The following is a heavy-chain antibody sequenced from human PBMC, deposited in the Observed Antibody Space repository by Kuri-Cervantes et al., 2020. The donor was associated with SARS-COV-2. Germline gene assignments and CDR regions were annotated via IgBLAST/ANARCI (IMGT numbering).Heavy chain of an antibody. D-gene: IGHD4-23*01. V-gene: IGHV3-48*01. Sequence: ETLSLTCAASGFTLSKYWMNWVRQAPGKGLEWVSYISSSSSTIYYADSVKGRFTISRDNAKNSLYLQMNSLRAEDTAVYYCATSAPEYGGNSGGWVFWGQGTLVTVSS. CDR2: ISSSSSTI. CDR3: ATSAPEYGGNSGGWVF. CDR1: GFTLSKYW. J-gene: IGHJ4*02.